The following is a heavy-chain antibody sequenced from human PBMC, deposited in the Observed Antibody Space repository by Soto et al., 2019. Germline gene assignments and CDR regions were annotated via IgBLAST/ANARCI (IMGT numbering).Heavy chain of an antibody. Sequence: ASVKVSCKASGYTFTSYAMHWVRQAPGQRLEWMGWINAGNGNAKYSQKFQGRVTITRDTSASTAYMELSGLRSEDTAVYYCARRGGSSSPHYYYYYGTDVWGQGTTVIVSS. CDR2: INAGNGNA. V-gene: IGHV1-3*01. CDR3: ARRGGSSSPHYYYYYGTDV. D-gene: IGHD6-6*01. CDR1: GYTFTSYA. J-gene: IGHJ6*02.